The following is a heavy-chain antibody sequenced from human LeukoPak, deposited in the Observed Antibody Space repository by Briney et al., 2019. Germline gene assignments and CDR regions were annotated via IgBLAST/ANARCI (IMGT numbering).Heavy chain of an antibody. V-gene: IGHV3-30*03. D-gene: IGHD3-22*01. CDR1: GFTFSSYG. J-gene: IGHJ4*02. CDR2: ISYDGSNK. Sequence: GRSLRLSCAASGFTFSSYGMHWVRQAPGKGLEWVAVISYDGSNKYYADSVKGRFTISRDNSKSTLYLQMNSLRAEDTAVYYCARDGYYYDSSGYYYALDYWGQGTLVTVSS. CDR3: ARDGYYYDSSGYYYALDY.